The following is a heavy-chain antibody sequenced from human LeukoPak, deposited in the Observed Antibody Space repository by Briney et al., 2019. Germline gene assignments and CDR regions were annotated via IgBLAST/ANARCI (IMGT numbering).Heavy chain of an antibody. Sequence: GRSLGLSCAASGFTFSSYAMHWVRQAPGKGLEWVAVISYDGSNKYYADSVKGRFTISRDNSKNTLYLQMNSLRAEGTAVYYCARDHGMDVWGQGTTVTVSS. V-gene: IGHV3-30-3*01. CDR2: ISYDGSNK. CDR1: GFTFSSYA. CDR3: ARDHGMDV. J-gene: IGHJ6*02.